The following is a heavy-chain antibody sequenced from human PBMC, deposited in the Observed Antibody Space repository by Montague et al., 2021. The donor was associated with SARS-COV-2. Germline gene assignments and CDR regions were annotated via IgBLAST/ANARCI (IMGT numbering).Heavy chain of an antibody. D-gene: IGHD3-10*01. J-gene: IGHJ4*02. Sequence: SLRLSCAASGFTFSGYWMHWVRQAPGKELVWVSRIKTDGSIATYADSVRGRFTISRDNAKNTLYLQMNSLRAEDTALYYCARETYFYGTSAGGFGGQGTLVTVSS. V-gene: IGHV3-74*03. CDR1: GFTFSGYW. CDR2: IKTDGSIA. CDR3: ARETYFYGTSAGGF.